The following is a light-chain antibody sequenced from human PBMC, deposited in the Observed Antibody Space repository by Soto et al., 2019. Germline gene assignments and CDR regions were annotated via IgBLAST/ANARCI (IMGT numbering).Light chain of an antibody. CDR3: QQFNTYSS. Sequence: DIQMTQSPSTVSASAGDRVTITCRASQTINRRLAWYQQKPGKAPSLLIFDASTLRSGVPSRFSGSGSGTEFTLTISSLQPDDFAVYYCQQFNTYSSFGQGTKVEMK. J-gene: IGKJ1*01. CDR2: DAS. V-gene: IGKV1-5*01. CDR1: QTINRR.